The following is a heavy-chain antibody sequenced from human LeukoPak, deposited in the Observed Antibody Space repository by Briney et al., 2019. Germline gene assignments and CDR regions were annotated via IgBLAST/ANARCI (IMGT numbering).Heavy chain of an antibody. CDR3: ARGLMRRVAPRITIIRGVRLDP. CDR1: GASLSGYQ. J-gene: IGHJ5*02. V-gene: IGHV4-34*01. CDR2: IHHSGTT. Sequence: SETLSLTCAVYGASLSGYQWSWFRQSPGKGLEWIGEIHHSGTTNFNPSLDSRVTISVDTSKSQFSLNLTAVTAADTGVYYCARGLMRRVAPRITIIRGVRLDPWGQGTLVTVSS. D-gene: IGHD3-10*01.